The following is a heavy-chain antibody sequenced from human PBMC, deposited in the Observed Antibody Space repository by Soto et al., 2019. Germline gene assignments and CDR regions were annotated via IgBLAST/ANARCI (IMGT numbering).Heavy chain of an antibody. V-gene: IGHV3-73*02. Sequence: EVQLVESGGGLVQPGGSLKLSCAASGFTFSGSAMHWVRQASGKGLEWVGRIRSKANSYATAYAASVKGRFTIFRDDSKNTAYLQMNSLKTEDTAVYYCTRLSCSGGSCYGDPYYGMDVWGQGTTVTVSS. J-gene: IGHJ6*02. CDR3: TRLSCSGGSCYGDPYYGMDV. CDR2: IRSKANSYAT. CDR1: GFTFSGSA. D-gene: IGHD2-15*01.